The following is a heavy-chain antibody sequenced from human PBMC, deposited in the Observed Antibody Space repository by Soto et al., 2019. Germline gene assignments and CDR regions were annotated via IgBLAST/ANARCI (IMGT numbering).Heavy chain of an antibody. V-gene: IGHV1-69*13. J-gene: IGHJ4*02. Sequence: SVNVSFKASGGTFSSYAISWVRQAPGQGLEWRGGIIPIFGTANYAEKFQGRVTITADESTSTAYMELSSLRSEDKAVYYCPRDLPDYYDSSGYYWPPLYWGEGTLVTDSS. CDR2: IIPIFGTA. CDR3: PRDLPDYYDSSGYYWPPLY. CDR1: GGTFSSYA. D-gene: IGHD3-22*01.